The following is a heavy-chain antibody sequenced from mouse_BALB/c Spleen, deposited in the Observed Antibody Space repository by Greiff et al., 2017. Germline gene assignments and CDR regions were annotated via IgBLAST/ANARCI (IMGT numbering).Heavy chain of an antibody. CDR3: ARDQATATSPFAY. Sequence: EVKLVESGGGLVQPGGSLKLSCAASGFTFSSYGMSWVRQTPDKRLELVATINSNGGSTYYPDSVKGRFTISRDNAKNTLYLQMSSLKSEDTAMYYCARDQATATSPFAYWGQGTLVTVSA. V-gene: IGHV5-6-3*01. CDR2: INSNGGST. CDR1: GFTFSSYG. J-gene: IGHJ3*01. D-gene: IGHD1-2*01.